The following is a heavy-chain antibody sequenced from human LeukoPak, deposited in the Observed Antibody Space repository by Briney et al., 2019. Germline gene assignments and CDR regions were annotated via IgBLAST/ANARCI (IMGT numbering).Heavy chain of an antibody. Sequence: GGSLRLSCAASXXXXXXXXXXXVXXXXXXXXXXVXVVXSDGXYXYYADSVKGXFTISRDNSKNTLYLQMNSLRPXDTAVYYCAKDPATVTYFDYWGQGTLVTVSS. CDR1: XXXXXXXX. V-gene: IGHV3-30*18. CDR2: VXSDGXYX. CDR3: AKDPATVTYFDY. J-gene: IGHJ4*02. D-gene: IGHD4-17*01.